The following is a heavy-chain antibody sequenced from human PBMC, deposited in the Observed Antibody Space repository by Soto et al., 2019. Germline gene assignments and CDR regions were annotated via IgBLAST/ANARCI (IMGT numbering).Heavy chain of an antibody. CDR3: AKDQAAAGTISRYFQH. V-gene: IGHV3-23*01. D-gene: IGHD6-13*01. J-gene: IGHJ1*01. CDR2: ISGSGGTT. Sequence: GGSLRLSCAASGFSFSTYAMSWVRQAPGKGPEWVSGISGSGGTTYYADSVKGRFTISRGNSKNTLYLQVNSLRVEDTAVYYCAKDQAAAGTISRYFQHWGQGTLVTVSS. CDR1: GFSFSTYA.